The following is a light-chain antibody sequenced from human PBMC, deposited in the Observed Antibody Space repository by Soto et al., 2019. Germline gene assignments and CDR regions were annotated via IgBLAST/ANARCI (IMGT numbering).Light chain of an antibody. Sequence: EILLTQSPGTLSLSPWERATLSCRASQSVSSEYLAWYQQRPDQAPRLLFYGASSRATGIPDRFSGSGSGTDFTLTISRLESEDFAVYYCQQYGSSPQTFGQGTKVDIK. V-gene: IGKV3-20*01. CDR2: GAS. CDR3: QQYGSSPQT. J-gene: IGKJ1*01. CDR1: QSVSSEY.